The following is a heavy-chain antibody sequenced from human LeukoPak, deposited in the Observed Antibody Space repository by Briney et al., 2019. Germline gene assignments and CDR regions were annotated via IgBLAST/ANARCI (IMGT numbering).Heavy chain of an antibody. CDR1: GFTFDDYA. J-gene: IGHJ4*02. Sequence: PGGSLRLSCAASGFTFDDYAMHWVRQAPGKGLEWVSGISWNSGSIGYADSVKGRFTISRDNSKNTLYLQMNSLRAEDTAVYYCARGPGLSWGQGTLVTVSS. CDR2: ISWNSGSI. CDR3: ARGPGLS. V-gene: IGHV3-9*01. D-gene: IGHD7-27*01.